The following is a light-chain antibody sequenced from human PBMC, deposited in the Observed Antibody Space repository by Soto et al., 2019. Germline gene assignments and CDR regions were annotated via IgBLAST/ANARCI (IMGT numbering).Light chain of an antibody. CDR1: ESVTSF. CDR3: QQRSDWPRT. J-gene: IGKJ1*01. V-gene: IGKV3-11*01. CDR2: DAS. Sequence: EIVLTQSPATLSLSPGERATLSCRASESVTSFLAWYQQKPGQAPRLLIYDASNRATGISARFSGSGSGTDFTLNISSLEPEDFAVYYGQQRSDWPRTFGQGTKVESK.